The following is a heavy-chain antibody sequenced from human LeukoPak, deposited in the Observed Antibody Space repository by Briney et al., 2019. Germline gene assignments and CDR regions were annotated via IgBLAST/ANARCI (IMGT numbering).Heavy chain of an antibody. J-gene: IGHJ6*03. D-gene: IGHD2-8*01. V-gene: IGHV4-34*01. CDR2: INHSGST. Sequence: SETLSLTCAVYGGSFSGYYWSWIRQPPGKGLEWIGEINHSGSTNYNPSLKSRVTISVDTSKNQFSLKLSSVTAADTAVYYCARGGYCTNGVCHRRRYYYYYMDVWGKGTTVTASS. CDR3: ARGGYCTNGVCHRRRYYYYYMDV. CDR1: GGSFSGYY.